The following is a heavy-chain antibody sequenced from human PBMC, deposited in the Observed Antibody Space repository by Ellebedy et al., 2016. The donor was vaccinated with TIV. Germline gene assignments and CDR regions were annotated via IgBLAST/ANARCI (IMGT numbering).Heavy chain of an antibody. V-gene: IGHV4-34*01. CDR1: GGSFSGYY. J-gene: IGHJ4*02. D-gene: IGHD3-10*01. CDR3: ARGYYYANYFDY. CDR2: INHSGST. Sequence: MPSETLSLTCAVYGGSFSGYYWSWIRQPPGKGLEWSGEINHSGSTNYNPSLKSPVTVSVDTSTNQFSLKLRSVTAADTAVYYCARGYYYANYFDYWGQGTLVTVSS.